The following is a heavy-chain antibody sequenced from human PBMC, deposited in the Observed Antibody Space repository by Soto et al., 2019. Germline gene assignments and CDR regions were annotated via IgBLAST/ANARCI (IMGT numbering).Heavy chain of an antibody. Sequence: QVQLVQSGAAVKKPGSSVKVSCKASGGTFSSYAISWVRQAPGQGLEWMGGIIPIFGTANYAQKFQGRVTITADESTSTAYMELSSLRSEDTAVYYCAHTHRKASRTSSNWFDPWGQGTLVTVSS. CDR1: GGTFSSYA. CDR3: AHTHRKASRTSSNWFDP. CDR2: IIPIFGTA. V-gene: IGHV1-69*12. D-gene: IGHD2-2*01. J-gene: IGHJ5*02.